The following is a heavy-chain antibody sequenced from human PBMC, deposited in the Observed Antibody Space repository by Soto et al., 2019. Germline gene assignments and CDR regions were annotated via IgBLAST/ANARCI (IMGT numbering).Heavy chain of an antibody. D-gene: IGHD7-27*01. Sequence: ASVKVSCKVSGYTLTELSMHWVRQAPGKGLEWMGGFDPEDGETIYAQKFQGRVTMTEDTSTDTAYMELSSLRSEDTAVYYCATAGALHVGPRYDDWGQGTLVTVSS. J-gene: IGHJ4*02. V-gene: IGHV1-24*01. CDR3: ATAGALHVGPRYDD. CDR2: FDPEDGET. CDR1: GYTLTELS.